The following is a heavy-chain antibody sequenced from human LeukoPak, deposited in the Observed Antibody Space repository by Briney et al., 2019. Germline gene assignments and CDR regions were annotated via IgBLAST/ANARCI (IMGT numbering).Heavy chain of an antibody. CDR2: ISCGGSNI. J-gene: IGHJ4*02. CDR1: VHLFRICG. V-gene: IGHV3-33*05. CDR3: VRELEGGLGDY. Sequence: GSPVRLPCRVRVHLFRICGVLGVRRSTGKGRVGVAVISCGGSNIYCADSVKGRFTLSRENSKNTLYLQMNSLRVEDTAVYYCVRELEGGLGDYWGQGTLVTVSS. D-gene: IGHD2-15*01.